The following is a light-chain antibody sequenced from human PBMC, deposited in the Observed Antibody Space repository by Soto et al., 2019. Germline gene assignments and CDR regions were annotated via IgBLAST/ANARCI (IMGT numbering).Light chain of an antibody. V-gene: IGLV2-8*01. CDR1: SSDVGGYNY. J-gene: IGLJ1*01. Sequence: QPVLTQPPSASGSPGQSVTISCTGTSSDVGGYNYVSWYQQHPGKAPKLMIYDVNKRPSGVPDRFSGSKSGNTASLTISGLQAEDEADYYCCSYADRFVFGTGTKLTVL. CDR3: CSYADRFV. CDR2: DVN.